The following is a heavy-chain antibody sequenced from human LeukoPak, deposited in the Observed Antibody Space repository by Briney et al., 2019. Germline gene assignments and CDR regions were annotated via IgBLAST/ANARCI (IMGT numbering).Heavy chain of an antibody. CDR3: VRSAVIGDTLYWYFDL. CDR2: IYPGDPDV. D-gene: IGHD2-15*01. CDR1: GYDFLTRW. Sequence: GESLHISCKGSGYDFLTRWIGWVRPMPGKGVQWMGFIYPGDPDVRYNTAFEGQITISADTSISTAFLQWSSLRASDTALYYCVRSAVIGDTLYWYFDLWGRGTLVTVSS. V-gene: IGHV5-51*01. J-gene: IGHJ2*01.